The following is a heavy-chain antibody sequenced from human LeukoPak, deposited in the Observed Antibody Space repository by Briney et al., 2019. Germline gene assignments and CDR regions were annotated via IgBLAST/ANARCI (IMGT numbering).Heavy chain of an antibody. V-gene: IGHV3-23*01. Sequence: GGSLRLSCAASGFTFSSYAMSWVRQAPGRGREWVSFISSSGGTTYYANSVKGRFAISRDNFKSTLYLQMDNLRAEDTAVYYSAKDKSYYDSSGYYRVSAFDIWGQGTMVTVSS. CDR1: GFTFSSYA. CDR2: ISSSGGTT. D-gene: IGHD3-22*01. CDR3: AKDKSYYDSSGYYRVSAFDI. J-gene: IGHJ3*02.